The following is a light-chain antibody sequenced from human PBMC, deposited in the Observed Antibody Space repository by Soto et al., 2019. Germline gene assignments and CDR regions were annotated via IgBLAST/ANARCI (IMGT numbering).Light chain of an antibody. Sequence: EIVMTQSPATLSLSPGDRATLSCRASQSVSSNLVWSQQKPGQAPRLLIYDTSTRASDVPTRFSGSGSETEFTLTISGLQSEDFGIYYCHHYNNWPPRNTFGQGTKVDIK. CDR1: QSVSSN. V-gene: IGKV3-15*01. J-gene: IGKJ2*01. CDR3: HHYNNWPPRNT. CDR2: DTS.